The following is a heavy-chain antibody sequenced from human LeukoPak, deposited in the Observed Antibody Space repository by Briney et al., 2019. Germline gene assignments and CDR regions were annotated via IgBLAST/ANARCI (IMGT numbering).Heavy chain of an antibody. J-gene: IGHJ3*02. D-gene: IGHD3-3*01. Sequence: ASLKASSTPSVYTFTTYDINWVRQAPGQRLEWMGWMNPNSGNTGYAQKFQGRVTMTRNTSISTAYMELSSLRSEDAAVYYCARGGVVGIFGDIWGQGTMVTVSS. CDR3: ARGGVVGIFGDI. CDR1: VYTFTTYD. CDR2: MNPNSGNT. V-gene: IGHV1-8*01.